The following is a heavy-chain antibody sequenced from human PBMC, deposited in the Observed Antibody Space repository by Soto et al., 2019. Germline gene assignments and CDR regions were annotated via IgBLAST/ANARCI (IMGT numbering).Heavy chain of an antibody. D-gene: IGHD6-19*01. CDR2: LYWDDDN. Sequence: QITLKESGPTLVKPTQTHTLTCTFSGFSLSTRDVGVGWIRQPPGKALEWLALLYWDDDNRYSPSLRRRLTLTKDTSKNQVVLTMTNMDPVDTATYYCAHGSGWLFDYWGPGTLVTVSS. V-gene: IGHV2-5*02. J-gene: IGHJ4*02. CDR3: AHGSGWLFDY. CDR1: GFSLSTRDVG.